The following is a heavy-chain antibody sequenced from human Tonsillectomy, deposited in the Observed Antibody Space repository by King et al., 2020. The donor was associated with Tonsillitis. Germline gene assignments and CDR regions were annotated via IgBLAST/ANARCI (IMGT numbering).Heavy chain of an antibody. Sequence: VQLQESGPGLVKPSETLSLTCTVSGGSISSYYWSGIRQPPGTGLEWIGYIYYSGSNNYNPSLKSRVTISVDTSKNQFSLKLSSVTAADTAVYYCARDRLGAGFRWGQGTLVTVAS. CDR3: ARDRLGAGFR. CDR2: IYYSGSN. D-gene: IGHD1-26*01. CDR1: GGSISSYY. J-gene: IGHJ4*02. V-gene: IGHV4-59*01.